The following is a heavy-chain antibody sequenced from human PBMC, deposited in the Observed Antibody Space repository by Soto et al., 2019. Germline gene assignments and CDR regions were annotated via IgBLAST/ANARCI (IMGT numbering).Heavy chain of an antibody. J-gene: IGHJ2*01. CDR1: GGSISGGVHS. CDR2: IFDSGST. D-gene: IGHD2-8*01. CDR3: AREIMPLTNDWYFDL. V-gene: IGHV4-30-4*01. Sequence: QVQLQESGPGLVKPSETLSLTCTVSGGSISGGVHSWSWIRQPPGKGLEWIGHIFDSGSTYYNPSLKSRLTITVDTSKNQFSLRLSSVTVADTAVYYCAREIMPLTNDWYFDLWGRGTPFTVSS.